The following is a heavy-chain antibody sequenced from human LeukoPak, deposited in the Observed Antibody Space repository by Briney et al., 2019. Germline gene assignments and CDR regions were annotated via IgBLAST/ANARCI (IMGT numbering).Heavy chain of an antibody. J-gene: IGHJ1*01. V-gene: IGHV3-48*02. Sequence: GGSLRLSCAVSGFTFSTYSMNWVRHAPGKGLEWVSYISSSSSTMYYADSVKGRFTISRDNAKNSLYLQMNSLRDEDTAVYYCAKDSDYYHSSGYYYAYFQHWGQGALVTLSS. CDR2: ISSSSSTM. D-gene: IGHD3-22*01. CDR3: AKDSDYYHSSGYYYAYFQH. CDR1: GFTFSTYS.